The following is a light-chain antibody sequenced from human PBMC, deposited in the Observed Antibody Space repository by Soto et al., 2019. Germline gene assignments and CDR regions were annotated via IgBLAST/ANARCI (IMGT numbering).Light chain of an antibody. CDR1: SSDVGGYNY. CDR3: SSYTSSSPDV. CDR2: DVS. Sequence: QSALTQPASVSGSPGQSITISCTGTSSDVGGYNYVSWYQQHPGKAPKLMIYDVSNRPSGVSNRFSGSTSGNTASLTISGLQSEDEADYYCSSYTSSSPDVFGTGTKVTVL. J-gene: IGLJ1*01. V-gene: IGLV2-14*01.